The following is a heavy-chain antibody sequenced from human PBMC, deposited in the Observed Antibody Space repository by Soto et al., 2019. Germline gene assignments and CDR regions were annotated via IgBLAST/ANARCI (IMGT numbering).Heavy chain of an antibody. CDR3: ARDARGTRGFDEMDI. CDR1: GYIFTGYH. Sequence: ASVKVSCKASGYIFTGYHIHWVLQAPGRGLGWMGWINPNSGDTEYAQNFQGRVTMTRDTSFNLVYMEMSGLMSDDTAVYYCARDARGTRGFDEMDIWGQGTTVTVSS. V-gene: IGHV1-2*02. J-gene: IGHJ6*02. D-gene: IGHD3-9*01. CDR2: INPNSGDT.